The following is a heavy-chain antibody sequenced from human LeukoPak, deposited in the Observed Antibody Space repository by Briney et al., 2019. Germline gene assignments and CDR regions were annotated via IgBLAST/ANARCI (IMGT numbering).Heavy chain of an antibody. CDR1: GFTFSSYS. V-gene: IGHV3-21*01. Sequence: GGSLRLSCAAPGFTFSSYSMNWVRQAPGKGLEWVSSISSSSSYIYYADSVKGRFTISRDNAKNSLYLQMNSLRAEDTAVYYCARGTYSSGWTIDYWGQGTLVTASS. CDR2: ISSSSSYI. CDR3: ARGTYSSGWTIDY. D-gene: IGHD6-19*01. J-gene: IGHJ4*02.